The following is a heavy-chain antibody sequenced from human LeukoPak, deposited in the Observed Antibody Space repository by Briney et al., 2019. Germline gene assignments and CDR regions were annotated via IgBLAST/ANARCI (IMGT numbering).Heavy chain of an antibody. CDR2: IIPIFGTS. CDR1: GYTFTGYY. D-gene: IGHD3-9*01. V-gene: IGHV1-69*13. Sequence: ASVKVSCKASGYTFTGYYMHWVRQAPGQGLEWMGGIIPIFGTSNYAQKFQGRVTITADDSTSTAYMELSSLRSEDTAVYYCARARTYYDILTGNYYYYGMDVWGQGTTVTVSS. CDR3: ARARTYYDILTGNYYYYGMDV. J-gene: IGHJ6*02.